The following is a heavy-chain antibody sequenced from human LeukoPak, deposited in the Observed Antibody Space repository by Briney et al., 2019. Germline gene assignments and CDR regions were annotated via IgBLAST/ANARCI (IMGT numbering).Heavy chain of an antibody. CDR3: ARATESGGYATLFGY. V-gene: IGHV1-8*01. Sequence: ASVKVSCKASGYTFTSYDINWVRPATGQGLEWMGWMNPNSGNTGYAQKFQGRVTMTRNTSISTAYMELSSLRSEDTAVYYCARATESGGYATLFGYWGQGTLVTVSS. CDR2: MNPNSGNT. J-gene: IGHJ4*02. D-gene: IGHD1-26*01. CDR1: GYTFTSYD.